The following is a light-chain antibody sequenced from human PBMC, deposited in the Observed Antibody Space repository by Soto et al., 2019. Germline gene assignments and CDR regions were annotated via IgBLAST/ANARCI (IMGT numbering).Light chain of an antibody. CDR2: EVT. J-gene: IGLJ3*02. CDR1: SSDVGGYNY. V-gene: IGLV2-14*01. CDR3: SSYTNSDTWV. Sequence: QSALTQPASVSGSPGQSITISCTGTSSDVGGYNYVSWYQQHPGQVPKLTIYEVTNRPSGVSSRFSGSKPGNTASLTISGLQAEDEADYYCSSYTNSDTWVFGGGTQLTVL.